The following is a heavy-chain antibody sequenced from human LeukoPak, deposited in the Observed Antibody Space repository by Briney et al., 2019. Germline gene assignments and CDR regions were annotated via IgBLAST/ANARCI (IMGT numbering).Heavy chain of an antibody. CDR3: ARDDRKCNRDCYSLDY. CDR1: GFTFSVNG. Sequence: PGRSLRLSCAASGFTFSVNGMHWVRQAPGKGLEWVALIWNDGSSEYYADSVRGRFTISRDNSKNTLYLQVNSLRDEDTAVYYCARDDRKCNRDCYSLDYWGQGTLVTVSS. CDR2: IWNDGSSE. D-gene: IGHD2-21*02. V-gene: IGHV3-33*01. J-gene: IGHJ4*02.